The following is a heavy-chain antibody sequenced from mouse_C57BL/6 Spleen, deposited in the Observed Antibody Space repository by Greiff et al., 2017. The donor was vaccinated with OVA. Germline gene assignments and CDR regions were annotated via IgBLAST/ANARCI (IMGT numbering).Heavy chain of an antibody. CDR1: GFSLTSYG. D-gene: IGHD1-1*01. J-gene: IGHJ4*01. CDR2: IWSDGST. V-gene: IGHV2-6-1*01. Sequence: QVQLKESGPGLVAPSQSLSITCTVSGFSLTSYGVHWVRQPPGKGLEWLVVIWSDGSTTYNSALKSRLSISKDNYKSKVFLKMNSLQTDDTAMYYCARHPHYGSSYGYAMDYWGQGTSVTVSS. CDR3: ARHPHYGSSYGYAMDY.